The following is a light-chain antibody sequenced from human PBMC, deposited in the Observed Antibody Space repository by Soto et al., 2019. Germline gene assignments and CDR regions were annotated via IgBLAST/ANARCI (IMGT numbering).Light chain of an antibody. CDR3: QQRISRPLT. V-gene: IGKV3-11*01. J-gene: IGKJ4*01. Sequence: EVVLTQSPATLSLSPGERATLSCRASQSISNFLAWYQQKPGQTPRLLIYDSSVRAGGFPARFSGSGSGTDFTLTISNLEPEDFAVYLCQQRISRPLTFGGGTKVDIK. CDR2: DSS. CDR1: QSISNF.